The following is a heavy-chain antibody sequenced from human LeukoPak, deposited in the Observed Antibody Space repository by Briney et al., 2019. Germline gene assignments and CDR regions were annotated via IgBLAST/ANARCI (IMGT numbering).Heavy chain of an antibody. D-gene: IGHD4-17*01. V-gene: IGHV3-48*03. CDR1: GFTFSSYE. CDR2: ISSSGSTI. Sequence: PGGSLRLSCAASGFTFSSYEMNWVRQAPGKGLEWVSYISSSGSTIYYADSVKGRFTISRDNAKNSLYLQMNSLRAEDTAVYYCAKDLEGDYPDAFDIWGQGTMVTVSS. J-gene: IGHJ3*02. CDR3: AKDLEGDYPDAFDI.